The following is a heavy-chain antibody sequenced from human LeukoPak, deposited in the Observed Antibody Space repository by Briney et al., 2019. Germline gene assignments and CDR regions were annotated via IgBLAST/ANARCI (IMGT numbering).Heavy chain of an antibody. J-gene: IGHJ4*02. Sequence: HSETLSLTCTVSGGSISSFHWSWIRQPPGRGLEWIGYIYYSGSTNCNPSLKSRVTISVDTSKNHFSLKLSSVTAADTAVYYCARRAYSSGYYFFDYWGQGALVTVSS. D-gene: IGHD6-19*01. CDR1: GGSISSFH. CDR3: ARRAYSSGYYFFDY. V-gene: IGHV4-59*01. CDR2: IYYSGST.